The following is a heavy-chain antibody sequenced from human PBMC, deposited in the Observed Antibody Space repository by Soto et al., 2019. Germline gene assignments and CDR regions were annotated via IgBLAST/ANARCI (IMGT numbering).Heavy chain of an antibody. V-gene: IGHV3-23*01. J-gene: IGHJ6*02. CDR3: AKDPSYGSGSYYYYYYGMDV. CDR1: GFTFSSYA. D-gene: IGHD3-10*01. Sequence: EVQVLESGGGLVQPGGSLRLSCAASGFTFSSYAMSWVRQVPGKGLEWVSAISGSGGSTYHADSVRGRFTISRDNSKNTLYLQMNSLRAEDTAVYYCAKDPSYGSGSYYYYYYGMDVWGQGTTVTVSS. CDR2: ISGSGGST.